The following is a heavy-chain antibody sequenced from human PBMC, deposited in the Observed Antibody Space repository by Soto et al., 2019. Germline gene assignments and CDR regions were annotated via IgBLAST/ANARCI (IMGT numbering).Heavy chain of an antibody. CDR2: IYPGDSDT. V-gene: IGHV5-51*01. Sequence: RGESLKISCKGSGYSFTSYWIGWVRQMPGKGLEWMGIIYPGDSDTRYSPSFQGQVTISADKSISTAYLQWSSLKASDTAMYYCARTPVAGKIRGCYYGMDVWGQGTTVTVSS. D-gene: IGHD6-19*01. CDR1: GYSFTSYW. J-gene: IGHJ6*02. CDR3: ARTPVAGKIRGCYYGMDV.